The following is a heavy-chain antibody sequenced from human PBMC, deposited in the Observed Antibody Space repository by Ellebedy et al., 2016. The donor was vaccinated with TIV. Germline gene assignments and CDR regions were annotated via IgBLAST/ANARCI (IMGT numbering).Heavy chain of an antibody. Sequence: ETLSLTCAASGFAVSSNYMSWVRQAPGKGLEWVSVIYSSGITYYAESVKGRFTISRDNSRDNSKNTLDLQMNGLRAEDTAVYYCARVDYGLAFHIWGQGTMVTVSS. V-gene: IGHV3-66*01. CDR3: ARVDYGLAFHI. J-gene: IGHJ3*02. CDR1: GFAVSSNY. CDR2: IYSSGIT. D-gene: IGHD3-16*01.